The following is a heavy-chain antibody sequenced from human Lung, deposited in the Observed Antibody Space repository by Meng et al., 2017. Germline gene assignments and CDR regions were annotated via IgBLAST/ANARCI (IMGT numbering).Heavy chain of an antibody. CDR1: GGSFSDYY. CDR2: INHSGST. Sequence: QVQPQQWGAGLLKPSETLSLPFVVSGGSFSDYYWIWIRQPPGKGLEWIGEINHSGSTNYNPSLESRATISVDTSQNNLSLKLSSVTAADSAVYYCARGPTTMAHDFDYWGQGTLVTVSS. D-gene: IGHD4-11*01. CDR3: ARGPTTMAHDFDY. V-gene: IGHV4-34*01. J-gene: IGHJ4*02.